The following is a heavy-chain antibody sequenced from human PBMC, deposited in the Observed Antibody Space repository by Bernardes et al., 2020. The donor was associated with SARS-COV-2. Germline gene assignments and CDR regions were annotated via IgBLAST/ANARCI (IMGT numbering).Heavy chain of an antibody. J-gene: IGHJ6*02. Sequence: SQTLSLTCAISGDSVSSNSAVWHRIRQSPSRGLEWLGRTSYRSKWNYDYAVSVKSRITISPDTSKSQFSLELTSVTPEDTAVYYCARGANYAMGVWGQGTTVTVSS. CDR3: ARGANYAMGV. CDR1: GDSVSSNSAV. CDR2: TSYRSKWNY. V-gene: IGHV6-1*01.